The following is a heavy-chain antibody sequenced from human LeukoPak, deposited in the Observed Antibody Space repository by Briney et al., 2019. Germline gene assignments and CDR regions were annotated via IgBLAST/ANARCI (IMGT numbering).Heavy chain of an antibody. J-gene: IGHJ5*02. V-gene: IGHV1-8*01. CDR1: GYTFTSYD. CDR3: ARDYYYDSSGYYFAVGWFDP. D-gene: IGHD3-22*01. CDR2: MNPNSGNT. Sequence: ASVKVSCKASGYTFTSYDINWVRQATGQGLEWMGWMNPNSGNTGYAQKFQGRVTMTRNTSISTDYMELSSLRSEDTAVYYCARDYYYDSSGYYFAVGWFDPWGQGTLVTVSS.